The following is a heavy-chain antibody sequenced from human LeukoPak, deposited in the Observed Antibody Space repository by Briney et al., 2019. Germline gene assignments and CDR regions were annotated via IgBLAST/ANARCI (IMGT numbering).Heavy chain of an antibody. D-gene: IGHD6-19*01. V-gene: IGHV1-3*01. CDR1: GYTFTSYA. Sequence: EASVKVSCKASGYTFTSYAMHWVRQTPGQRLESMGWINAGNGNTKYSQQFQGRVTITRDTSASTAYMELSSLRSEDTAVYYCARDYSSGWSFDYWGQGTLVTVSS. CDR2: INAGNGNT. CDR3: ARDYSSGWSFDY. J-gene: IGHJ4*02.